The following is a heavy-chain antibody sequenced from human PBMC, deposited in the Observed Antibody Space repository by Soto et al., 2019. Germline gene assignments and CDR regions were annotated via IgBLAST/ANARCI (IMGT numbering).Heavy chain of an antibody. CDR2: ISWDSGSI. J-gene: IGHJ4*02. CDR3: AKGPGWLGSFDS. D-gene: IGHD6-19*01. CDR1: GFTFDDDA. Sequence: EVQLVESGGGLVQPGRSLRLSCAVSGFTFDDDAIHWVRQAPGKGLEWVSGISWDSGSIGYADSVKGRFTISRDNAKNSLYVQMNSLRAEDTALYYCAKGPGWLGSFDSWGQGILVTVSS. V-gene: IGHV3-9*01.